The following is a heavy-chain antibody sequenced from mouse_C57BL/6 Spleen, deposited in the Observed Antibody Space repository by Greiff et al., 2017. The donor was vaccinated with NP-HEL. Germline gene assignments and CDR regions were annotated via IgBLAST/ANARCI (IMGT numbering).Heavy chain of an antibody. CDR1: GFSLTRYG. CDR2: IWSGGST. V-gene: IGHV2-2*01. J-gene: IGHJ1*03. CDR3: ARNPLYYYGSSYHWYFDV. Sequence: QVQLQQSGPGLVQPSQSLSITCTVSGFSLTRYGVHWVRQSPGKGLEWLGVIWSGGSTDYNAAFISRLSISKDNSKSQVFFKMNSLQADDTAIYYCARNPLYYYGSSYHWYFDVWGTGTTVTVSS. D-gene: IGHD1-1*01.